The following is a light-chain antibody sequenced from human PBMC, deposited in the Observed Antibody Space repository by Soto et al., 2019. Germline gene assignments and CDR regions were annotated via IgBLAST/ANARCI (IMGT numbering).Light chain of an antibody. V-gene: IGLV4-69*01. J-gene: IGLJ7*01. Sequence: QPVLTQPPSASASLGASVKLTCTLSSGHNSYAIAWHQQQPEKGPRYFMKLNSDGSHSKGDGIPDRFSGSSSGAERYLTISSLQSEDEADYYCQTWSTDIRVFGGGTQLTVL. CDR3: QTWSTDIRV. CDR1: SGHNSYA. CDR2: LNSDGSH.